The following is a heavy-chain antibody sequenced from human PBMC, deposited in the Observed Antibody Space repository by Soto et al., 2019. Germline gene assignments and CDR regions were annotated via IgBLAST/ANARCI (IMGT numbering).Heavy chain of an antibody. CDR3: AKNLGQPPAKATYYGMDV. Sequence: GGSLRLSCAASGFPFSSYGMHWVRQAPGKGLEWVAVISYDGSNKYYADSVKGRFTISRDNSKNTLYLQMNSLRAEDTAVYYCAKNLGQPPAKATYYGMDVWGQGTTVTVSS. D-gene: IGHD3-16*01. CDR1: GFPFSSYG. CDR2: ISYDGSNK. V-gene: IGHV3-30*18. J-gene: IGHJ6*02.